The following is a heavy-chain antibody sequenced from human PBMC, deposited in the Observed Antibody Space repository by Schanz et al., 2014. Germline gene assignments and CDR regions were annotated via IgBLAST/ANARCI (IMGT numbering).Heavy chain of an antibody. D-gene: IGHD5-12*01. CDR2: INPNSGET. Sequence: QVQLVQSGAEVEKPGASVTVSCKASGYTFTDYYIHWVRQAPGQGLEWMGWINPNSGETNYEQKFKGRVTLTSDTSISTAFMELSGLTSDDTATYFCARARYTGYDCSGYWGQGTLLIVSS. V-gene: IGHV1-2*02. CDR3: ARARYTGYDCSGY. CDR1: GYTFTDYY. J-gene: IGHJ4*02.